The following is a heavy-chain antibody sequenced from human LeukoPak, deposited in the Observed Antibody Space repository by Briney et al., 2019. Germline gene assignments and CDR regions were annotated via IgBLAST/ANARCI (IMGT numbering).Heavy chain of an antibody. Sequence: EASVKVSCKASGYTFISYYIHWVRQAPGQGLEWMGLINPSGGTTSYTQKFRGRVTVTTDTSTSTVYMELSSLRSEDTAIYYCARELGSSWAYFDYRGQGTLVTVSS. CDR1: GYTFISYY. D-gene: IGHD3-3*01. J-gene: IGHJ4*02. V-gene: IGHV1-46*01. CDR3: ARELGSSWAYFDY. CDR2: INPSGGTT.